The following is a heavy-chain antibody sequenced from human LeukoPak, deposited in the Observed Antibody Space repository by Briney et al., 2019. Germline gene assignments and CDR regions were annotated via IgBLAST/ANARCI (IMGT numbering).Heavy chain of an antibody. Sequence: ASVKVSSKASGYTFTGYYMHWVRQAPGQGLEWMGWINPNSGGTNYAQKFQGRVTMTRDTSISTAYMELSRLRSDDTAVYYCAREYCSSTSCSIFDPWGQGTLVTVSS. CDR1: GYTFTGYY. CDR2: INPNSGGT. D-gene: IGHD2-2*01. CDR3: AREYCSSTSCSIFDP. J-gene: IGHJ5*02. V-gene: IGHV1-2*02.